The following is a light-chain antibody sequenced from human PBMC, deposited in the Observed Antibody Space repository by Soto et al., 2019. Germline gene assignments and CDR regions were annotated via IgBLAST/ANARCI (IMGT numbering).Light chain of an antibody. CDR3: QQRSN. J-gene: IGKJ5*01. Sequence: EIVLTQSPATLSFSPGERATLSCRASPSVTNYLAWYQQKPGQAPRLLIYGAFNRATGIPARFSGSGSGTDFTLTISSLEPEDFAVYYCQQRSNFGQGTRLEIK. V-gene: IGKV3-11*01. CDR1: PSVTNY. CDR2: GAF.